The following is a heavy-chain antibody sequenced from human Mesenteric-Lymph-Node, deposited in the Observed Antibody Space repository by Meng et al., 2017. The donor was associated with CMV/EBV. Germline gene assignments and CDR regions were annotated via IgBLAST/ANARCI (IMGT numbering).Heavy chain of an antibody. Sequence: SETLSLTCSVSGDSINGYYWSWIRQSPGKGLEWIGYIYYSGSTNYNPSLKSRVTISVDTSKNQFSLKLSSVTAADTAVYYCASHRGGQWLVSNYWGQGTLVTVSS. V-gene: IGHV4-59*01. CDR3: ASHRGGQWLVSNY. J-gene: IGHJ4*02. D-gene: IGHD6-19*01. CDR1: GDSINGYY. CDR2: IYYSGST.